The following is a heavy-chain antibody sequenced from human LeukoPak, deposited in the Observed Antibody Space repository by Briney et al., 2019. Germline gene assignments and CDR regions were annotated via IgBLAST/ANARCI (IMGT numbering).Heavy chain of an antibody. CDR1: GGSTTSGGYY. CDR2: IFFTGRN. V-gene: IGHV4-31*03. D-gene: IGHD2-2*01. Sequence: PSQTLSLTCILSGGSTTSGGYYWDWILHHPGKGLEWIGYIFFTGRNFKNTSLKSRVAMSADTSKNEFSLRLSSVTAADTAVYYCARGYCTTTSCYFPLKGFDPWGQGTLVTVSS. J-gene: IGHJ5*02. CDR3: ARGYCTTTSCYFPLKGFDP.